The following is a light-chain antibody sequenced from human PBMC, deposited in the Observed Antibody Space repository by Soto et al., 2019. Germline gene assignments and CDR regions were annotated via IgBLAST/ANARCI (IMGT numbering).Light chain of an antibody. CDR2: DDS. CDR3: QVWDYRSDHV. CDR1: NIGGKS. V-gene: IGLV3-21*02. Sequence: LTQSPSVSVAPGQTARITCGGNNIGGKSVHWYQQKPGQAPVLVVYDDSDRPSGIPERFSGSNSGNTATLTISGVEAGDEADYYCQVWDYRSDHVFGTGTKAPS. J-gene: IGLJ1*01.